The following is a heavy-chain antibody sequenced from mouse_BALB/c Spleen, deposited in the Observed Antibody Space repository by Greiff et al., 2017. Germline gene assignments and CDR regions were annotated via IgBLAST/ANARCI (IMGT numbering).Heavy chain of an antibody. CDR2: IYPGDGDT. D-gene: IGHD1-1*01. CDR3: ARSGHYYGSPFAY. J-gene: IGHJ3*01. CDR1: GYAFSSYW. V-gene: IGHV1-80*01. Sequence: QVQLQQSGAELVRPGSSVKISCKASGYAFSSYWMNWVKQRHGQGLEWIGQIYPGDGDTNYNGKFKGKATLTADKSSSTAYMQLSSLTSEDSAVYFCARSGHYYGSPFAYWGQGTLVTVSA.